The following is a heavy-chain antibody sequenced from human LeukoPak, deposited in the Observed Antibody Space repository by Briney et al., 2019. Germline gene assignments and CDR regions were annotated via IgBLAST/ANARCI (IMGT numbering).Heavy chain of an antibody. CDR3: ARASTKSPLRFVLLFDH. CDR1: GFNVNRNY. J-gene: IGHJ4*02. V-gene: IGHV3-53*01. Sequence: GGSLRLSCTLSGFNVNRNYMGWVRQARGKGLVWVSVIYTGGTVHYADSVKGRFTISRDDSKNTLYLQMSHLRAEDTAVYYCARASTKSPLRFVLLFDHWGQGTLVTVSS. D-gene: IGHD3-10*01. CDR2: IYTGGTV.